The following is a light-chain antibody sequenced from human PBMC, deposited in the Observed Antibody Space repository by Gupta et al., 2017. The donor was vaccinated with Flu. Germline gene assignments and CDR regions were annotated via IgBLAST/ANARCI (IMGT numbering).Light chain of an antibody. Sequence: VAPGEPASISCRSSQSLLHSNGYNYLEWYLQEPGQSPQLLIYLGSNRASGLPDRFSGSGSGSDLTLKISRVVAEDVGIYYCKQGRQYPLTFGGGTKVEIK. CDR3: KQGRQYPLT. V-gene: IGKV2-28*01. CDR1: QSLLHSNGYNY. J-gene: IGKJ4*01. CDR2: LGS.